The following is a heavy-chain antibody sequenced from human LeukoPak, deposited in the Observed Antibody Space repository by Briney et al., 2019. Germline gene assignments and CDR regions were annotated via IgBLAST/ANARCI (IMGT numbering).Heavy chain of an antibody. Sequence: GGSLRLSCAASGFTFSSYSSYWMSWVRQAPGKGLEWVANIKEDGSERNYMDSVKGRFTISRDNAKNSLHLQMNSLRAEDTAVYYCAAGVGWLIDYWGQGTLVTVSS. CDR1: GFTFSSYSSYW. V-gene: IGHV3-7*03. J-gene: IGHJ4*02. CDR2: IKEDGSER. D-gene: IGHD6-19*01. CDR3: AAGVGWLIDY.